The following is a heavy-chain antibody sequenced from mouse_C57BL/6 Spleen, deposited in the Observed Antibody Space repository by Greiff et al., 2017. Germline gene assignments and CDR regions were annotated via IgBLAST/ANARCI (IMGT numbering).Heavy chain of an antibody. J-gene: IGHJ4*01. CDR2: ISSGGDYI. CDR1: GFTFSSYA. D-gene: IGHD2-4*01. CDR3: TRYDYDEGYAMDY. Sequence: EVQVVESGEGLVKPGGSLKLSCAASGFTFSSYAMSWVRQTPEKRLEWVAYISSGGDYIYYADTVKGRFTISRDNARNTLYLQMSSLKSEDTAMYYCTRYDYDEGYAMDYWGQGTSVTVSS. V-gene: IGHV5-9-1*02.